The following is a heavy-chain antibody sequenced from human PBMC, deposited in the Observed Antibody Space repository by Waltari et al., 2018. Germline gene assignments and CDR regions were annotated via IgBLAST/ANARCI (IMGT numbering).Heavy chain of an antibody. CDR3: ARRFIGAFDI. V-gene: IGHV1-18*04. Sequence: QVQLVQSGPETKRPGASVKVSCKASGYTFTAYGLSWGRQAPGQGLEWMGWIRAPSDKTNNAQKFQDRVTMTTDTTTSTAYMELRSLRSDDTAVYYCARRFIGAFDIWGQGTMVTVSS. D-gene: IGHD3-3*01. CDR2: IRAPSDKT. J-gene: IGHJ3*02. CDR1: GYTFTAYG.